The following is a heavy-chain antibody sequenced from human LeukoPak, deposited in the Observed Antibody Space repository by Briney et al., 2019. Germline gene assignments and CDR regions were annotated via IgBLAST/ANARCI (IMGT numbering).Heavy chain of an antibody. V-gene: IGHV3-7*04. CDR1: GFTFSSYW. Sequence: PWGSLRLSCAASGFTFSSYWMSWVRQAPGEELEWVANIKQDGTEKYYMDSVKGRFSISRDNARNSLYLQMNALRAEDTAVYYCARDVRPDYWGQGTLVTVST. CDR2: IKQDGTEK. CDR3: ARDVRPDY. J-gene: IGHJ4*02. D-gene: IGHD6-6*01.